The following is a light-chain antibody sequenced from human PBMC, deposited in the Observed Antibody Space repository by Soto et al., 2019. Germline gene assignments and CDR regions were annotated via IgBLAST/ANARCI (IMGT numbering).Light chain of an antibody. CDR1: QSISSW. CDR2: DAS. J-gene: IGKJ1*01. V-gene: IGKV1-5*01. Sequence: DIQMTQSPSTLSASVGDRVPITCRASQSISSWLAWYPQKPGKAPKLLIYDASSLESGVPSRFSGSGSGTEFTLTISSLQPDDFATYYCQQYNSYSWTFGQGTKV. CDR3: QQYNSYSWT.